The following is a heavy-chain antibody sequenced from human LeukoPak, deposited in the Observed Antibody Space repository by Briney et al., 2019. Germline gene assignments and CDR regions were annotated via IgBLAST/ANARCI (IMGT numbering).Heavy chain of an antibody. D-gene: IGHD6-6*01. Sequence: GGSLRLSCAASGFTFSSYGMHWVRQAPGKGLEWVAFIRYDGSNKYYADSVKGRFTISRDNSKNTLYLQMNSLRAGDTAVYYCAKDRGIAARPPPAYYFDYWGQGTLVTVSS. CDR1: GFTFSSYG. CDR2: IRYDGSNK. V-gene: IGHV3-30*02. J-gene: IGHJ4*02. CDR3: AKDRGIAARPPPAYYFDY.